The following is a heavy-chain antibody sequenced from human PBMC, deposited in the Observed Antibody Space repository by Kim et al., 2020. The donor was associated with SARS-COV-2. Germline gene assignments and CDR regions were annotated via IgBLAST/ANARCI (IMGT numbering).Heavy chain of an antibody. CDR2: IYYSGST. V-gene: IGHV4-30-4*01. D-gene: IGHD3-3*01. Sequence: SETLSLTCTVSGGSISSGDYYWSWIRQPPGKGLEWIGYIYYSGSTYYNPSLKSRVTISVDTSKNQFSLKLSSVTAADTAVYYCARTERITIFVVVHLFDPWGQGTLVTVSS. CDR3: ARTERITIFVVVHLFDP. J-gene: IGHJ5*02. CDR1: GGSISSGDYY.